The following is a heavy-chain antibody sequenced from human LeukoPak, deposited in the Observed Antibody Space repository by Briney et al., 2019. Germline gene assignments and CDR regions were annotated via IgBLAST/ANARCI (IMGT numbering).Heavy chain of an antibody. Sequence: GGSLRLSCGASGFTFSSYEMNWVRRARGRGLEWVSYISSSGSTIYYADSVKGLFTISREHHKNSLYLQMNSLRAEDTAVYYCAREGIVGATRVTASWGQGTLVTVSS. J-gene: IGHJ5*02. V-gene: IGHV3-48*03. CDR1: GFTFSSYE. CDR3: AREGIVGATRVTAS. CDR2: ISSSGSTI. D-gene: IGHD1-26*01.